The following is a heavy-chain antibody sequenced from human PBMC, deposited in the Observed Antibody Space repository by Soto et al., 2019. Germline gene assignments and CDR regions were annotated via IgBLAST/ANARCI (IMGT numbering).Heavy chain of an antibody. V-gene: IGHV1-18*01. CDR3: ARGSLAAAGMLDYYYGIDV. CDR1: GYTFTSYG. CDR2: ISAYNGNT. Sequence: ASVKVSCKASGYTFTSYGISWVRQAPGQGLEWMGWISAYNGNTNYAQKLQGRVTMTTDTSTSTAYMELRSLRSDDTAVYYCARGSLAAAGMLDYYYGIDVWGQGTTVTFSS. D-gene: IGHD6-13*01. J-gene: IGHJ6*02.